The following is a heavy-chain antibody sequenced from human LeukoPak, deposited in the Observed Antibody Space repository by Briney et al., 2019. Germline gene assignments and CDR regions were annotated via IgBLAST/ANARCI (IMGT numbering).Heavy chain of an antibody. CDR1: GFTFSSYG. CDR2: IWSDGSTK. J-gene: IGHJ4*02. CDR3: ARVRYGGYFDY. Sequence: GGSLRLSCVASGFTFSSYGMHWVRQAPGKGLEWVAIIWSDGSTKYYVGSVKGRFTISRDSSKSTLYLQMNSLRAEDTAVYYCARVRYGGYFDYWGQGTLVTVSS. D-gene: IGHD4-23*01. V-gene: IGHV3-33*01.